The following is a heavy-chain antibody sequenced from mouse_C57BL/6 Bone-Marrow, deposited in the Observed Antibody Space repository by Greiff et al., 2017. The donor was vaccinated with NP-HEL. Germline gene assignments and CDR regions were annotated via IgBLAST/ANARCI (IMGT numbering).Heavy chain of an antibody. D-gene: IGHD3-3*01. CDR1: GYTFTSYW. CDR3: ARGGLASFAY. J-gene: IGHJ3*01. V-gene: IGHV1-64*01. Sequence: QVQLQQPGAELVKPGASVKLSCKASGYTFTSYWMHWVKQRPGQGLEWIGMIHPNSGSTNYNEKFKSKATLTVDKSSSTAYMQLSSLTSEDSAVYYCARGGLASFAYWGQGTLVTVSA. CDR2: IHPNSGST.